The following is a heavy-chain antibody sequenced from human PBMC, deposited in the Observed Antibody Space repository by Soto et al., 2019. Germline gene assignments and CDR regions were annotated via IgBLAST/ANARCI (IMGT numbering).Heavy chain of an antibody. J-gene: IGHJ6*02. V-gene: IGHV1-69*02. Sequence: AASVKVSCKASGGTFSSYTISWVRQAPGQGLEWMGRIIPILGIANYAQKFQGRVTITRDTSASTAYMELSSLRSEDTAVYYCARGLPWYYYGSGTQNPYYYYGMDVWGQGTTVTVSS. CDR2: IIPILGIA. D-gene: IGHD3-10*01. CDR1: GGTFSSYT. CDR3: ARGLPWYYYGSGTQNPYYYYGMDV.